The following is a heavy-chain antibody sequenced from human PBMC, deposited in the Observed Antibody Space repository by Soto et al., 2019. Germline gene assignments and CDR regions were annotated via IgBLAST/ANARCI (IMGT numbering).Heavy chain of an antibody. Sequence: QLQLQESGPGLVKPSETLSLTCAVSGGSISSSSDYWGWIRQPPGKGLEWIGSIDFSGKTYYNPSLKSRVTMSLDTSKNHFSLKLSSVTAADTALYYCTRHREPSGYSLCWFDPWGQGTLVTVSS. V-gene: IGHV4-39*01. CDR1: GGSISSSSDY. CDR3: TRHREPSGYSLCWFDP. J-gene: IGHJ5*02. D-gene: IGHD5-12*01. CDR2: IDFSGKT.